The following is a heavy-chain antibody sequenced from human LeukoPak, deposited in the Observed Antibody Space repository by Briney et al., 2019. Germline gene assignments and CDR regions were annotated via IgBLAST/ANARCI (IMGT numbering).Heavy chain of an antibody. CDR3: AKDSYYGGRDY. CDR2: ISNSGGST. D-gene: IGHD4-23*01. J-gene: IGHJ4*02. V-gene: IGHV3-23*01. Sequence: GGSLRLSCAASGFTFSSYVMSWVRQAPGKGLEWVSSISNSGGSTYYADSVKGRFTISRDNSKNTLYLQMNSLRAEDTAVYYCAKDSYYGGRDYWGQGTLVTVSS. CDR1: GFTFSSYV.